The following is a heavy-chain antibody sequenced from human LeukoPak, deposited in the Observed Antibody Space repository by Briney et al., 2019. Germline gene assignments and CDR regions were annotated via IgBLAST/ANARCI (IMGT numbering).Heavy chain of an antibody. V-gene: IGHV3-30*03. CDR2: ISYDGRTK. D-gene: IGHD3-3*01. J-gene: IGHJ4*02. CDR1: GFTFSSYG. CDR3: ARDRDFGVVTPWCDY. Sequence: PGGSLRLFCAASGFTFSSYGIQWVRQAPGKGLEWVAIISYDGRTKYYGESVRGRFTISRDNSKNTVYLQMNSLRTDDTAVYYCARDRDFGVVTPWCDYWGQGTLVTVSS.